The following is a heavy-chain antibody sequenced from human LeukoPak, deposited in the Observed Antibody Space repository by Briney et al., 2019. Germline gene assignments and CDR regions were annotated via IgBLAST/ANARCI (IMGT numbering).Heavy chain of an antibody. V-gene: IGHV3-74*01. J-gene: IGHJ4*02. CDR1: GFAFSSYW. CDR3: ARDGSLPDY. Sequence: PGGSLRLSCAASGFAFSSYWMHWVRQAPGEGLVWVSRITSDGITTSCADSVKGRFTISRDNAKNTLYLQMNSLRAEDTAVYFCARDGSLPDYWGQGTLVTVSS. CDR2: ITSDGITT.